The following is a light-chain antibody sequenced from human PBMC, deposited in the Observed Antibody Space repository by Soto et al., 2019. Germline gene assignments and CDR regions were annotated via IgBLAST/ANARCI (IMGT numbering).Light chain of an antibody. J-gene: IGKJ4*01. CDR1: QSISIY. CDR2: AAS. CDR3: QQSYSTPRLT. Sequence: EIQMTQSPSSLSASVGDRVTITCRASQSISIYLNWYQQKPGKAPKFLIYAASSLQSGVPSRFSGSGSGTDFTLTISSLQHEDFATYYCQQSYSTPRLTFGGGTKVEIK. V-gene: IGKV1-39*01.